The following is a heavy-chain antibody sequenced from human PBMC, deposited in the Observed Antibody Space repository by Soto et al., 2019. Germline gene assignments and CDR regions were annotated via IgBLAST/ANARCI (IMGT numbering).Heavy chain of an antibody. CDR2: ISGSGGST. Sequence: ESGGGLVQPGGSLRLSCAASGFTFSSYAMSWVRQAPGKGLEWVSAISGSGGSTYYADSVKGRFTISRDNSKNMLFLQMNSLRAEDTAIYYCAKKVNSGPGSQYFDYWGQGTLVTVSS. J-gene: IGHJ4*02. CDR3: AKKVNSGPGSQYFDY. V-gene: IGHV3-23*01. CDR1: GFTFSSYA. D-gene: IGHD3-10*01.